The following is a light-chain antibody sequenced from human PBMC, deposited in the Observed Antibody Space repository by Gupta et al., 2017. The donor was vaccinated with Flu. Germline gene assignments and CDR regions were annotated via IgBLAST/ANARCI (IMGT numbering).Light chain of an antibody. Sequence: DIQMTQSPSYLSASVGDRVTITCRTSQGISSFLNWYQQKPGEAPKILITAAYHLKRGVPSRFSGSGSGTDFTLTSGQRQTEDFETYENQHSSINAFGHGTKVDIK. CDR3: QHSSINA. CDR1: QGISSF. J-gene: IGKJ3*01. V-gene: IGKV1-39*01. CDR2: AAY.